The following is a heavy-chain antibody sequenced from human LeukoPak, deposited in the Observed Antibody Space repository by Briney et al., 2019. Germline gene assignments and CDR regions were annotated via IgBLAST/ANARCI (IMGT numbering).Heavy chain of an antibody. V-gene: IGHV4-61*01. D-gene: IGHD3-10*01. CDR1: GGSVSSGSYY. J-gene: IGHJ5*02. CDR2: INHSGST. Sequence: SETLSLTCTVSGGSVSSGSYYWSWIRQPPGKGLEWIGEINHSGSTNYNPSLKSRVTISVDTSKNQFSLKLSSVTAADTAVYYCARARGIDPWGQGTLVTVSS. CDR3: ARARGIDP.